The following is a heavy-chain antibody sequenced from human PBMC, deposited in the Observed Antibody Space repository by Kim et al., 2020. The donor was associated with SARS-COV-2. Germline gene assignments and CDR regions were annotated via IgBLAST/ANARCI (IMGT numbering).Heavy chain of an antibody. J-gene: IGHJ4*02. D-gene: IGHD1-26*01. CDR2: IDWNSETL. Sequence: GGSLRLSCAASGFTLEDYTMHWVRQVPGKGLEWVSGIDWNSETLAYADSVKGRFTIFRDNAKNSLYLQMNSLRHEDTALYYCAKDIGGWGGNTLDYWGQGTLVTVSS. CDR1: GFTLEDYT. V-gene: IGHV3-9*01. CDR3: AKDIGGWGGNTLDY.